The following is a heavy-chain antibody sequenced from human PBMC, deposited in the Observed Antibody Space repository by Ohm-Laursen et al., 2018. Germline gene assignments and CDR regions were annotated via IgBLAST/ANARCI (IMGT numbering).Heavy chain of an antibody. CDR2: IDASGGTI. CDR3: ARGAPFYGGFDY. Sequence: SLRLSCSASGFTFSSYEMNWVRQSPGKGLEWLSYIDASGGTIYYADSVKGRLTISRDNAKNSLYLQMSGLRGEDTAVYYCARGAPFYGGFDYWGRGALVTVSS. CDR1: GFTFSSYE. D-gene: IGHD4-17*01. V-gene: IGHV3-48*03. J-gene: IGHJ4*02.